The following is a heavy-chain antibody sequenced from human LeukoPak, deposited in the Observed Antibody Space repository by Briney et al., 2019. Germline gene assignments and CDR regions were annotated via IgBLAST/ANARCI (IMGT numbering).Heavy chain of an antibody. V-gene: IGHV4-4*07. CDR2: IYTSGST. D-gene: IGHD3-10*01. J-gene: IGHJ6*03. CDR1: GGSISSYY. Sequence: SETLSLTCTVSGGSISSYYWSWIRQPAGKGLEWIGRIYTSGSTNYNPSLKSRVTMSVDTSKNQFSLKLSSVTAADTAVYYCARDRDTMVRGATYYYYMDVWGKGTTVTISS. CDR3: ARDRDTMVRGATYYYYMDV.